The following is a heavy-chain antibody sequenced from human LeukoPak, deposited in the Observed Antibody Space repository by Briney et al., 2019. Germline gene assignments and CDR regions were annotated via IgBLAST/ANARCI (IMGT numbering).Heavy chain of an antibody. V-gene: IGHV3-23*01. CDR3: AKDGARWLVSEY. CDR1: GFTFSSYA. CDR2: ISGSGGST. D-gene: IGHD6-19*01. Sequence: PGGSLRLSFAASGFTFSSYAMSWVRQAPGKGLEWVSAISGSGGSTYYADSVKGRFTISRDNSKNTLYLQMNSLRAEDTAVYYCAKDGARWLVSEYWRRGTLVTVSS. J-gene: IGHJ4*02.